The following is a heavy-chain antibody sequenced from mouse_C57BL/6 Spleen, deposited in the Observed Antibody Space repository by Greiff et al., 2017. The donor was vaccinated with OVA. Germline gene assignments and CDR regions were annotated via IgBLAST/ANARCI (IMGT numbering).Heavy chain of an antibody. V-gene: IGHV5-6*01. CDR2: ISSGGSYT. CDR3: ARAYYGSSYFDY. Sequence: EVQRVESGGDLVKPGGSLKLSCAASGFTFSSYGMSWVRQTPDKRLEWVATISSGGSYTYYPDSVKGRFTISRDNAKNTLYLQMSSLKSEDTAMYYCARAYYGSSYFDYWGQGTTLTVSS. J-gene: IGHJ2*01. CDR1: GFTFSSYG. D-gene: IGHD1-1*01.